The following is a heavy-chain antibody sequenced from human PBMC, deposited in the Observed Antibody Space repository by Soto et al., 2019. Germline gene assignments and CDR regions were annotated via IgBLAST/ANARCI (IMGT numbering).Heavy chain of an antibody. CDR1: GDSISSSSYY. J-gene: IGHJ5*02. CDR2: IHYRANS. Sequence: PSETLSLTCAVSGDSISSSSYYWAWIRQPPGKGLEWIGSIHYRANSYYSPSLKSRITISVDTSKNQISLRLSSVTAADMAVYYCARPLQLAVSGFDPWGQGTLVTVSS. D-gene: IGHD3-3*02. CDR3: ARPLQLAVSGFDP. V-gene: IGHV4-39*01.